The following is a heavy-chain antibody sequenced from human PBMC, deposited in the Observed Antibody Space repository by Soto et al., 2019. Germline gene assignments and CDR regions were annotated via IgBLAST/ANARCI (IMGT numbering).Heavy chain of an antibody. V-gene: IGHV4-30-2*01. D-gene: IGHD3-22*01. CDR2: IYHSGST. CDR3: ARGTYYYDSSGYYLSYFDY. Sequence: SETLSLTCAVSGGSISSGGYSWSWIRQPPGKGLEWIGYIYHSGSTYYNPSLKSRATISVDRSKNQFSLKLSSVTAADTAVYYCARGTYYYDSSGYYLSYFDYWGQGTLVTVSS. J-gene: IGHJ4*02. CDR1: GGSISSGGYS.